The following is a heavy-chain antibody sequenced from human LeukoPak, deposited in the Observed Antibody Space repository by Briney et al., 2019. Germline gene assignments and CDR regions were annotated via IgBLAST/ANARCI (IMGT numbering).Heavy chain of an antibody. V-gene: IGHV1-2*02. CDR2: INPNSGGT. J-gene: IGHJ4*02. CDR3: ASAIYDSSCYYPDY. CDR1: GYTFTGYY. Sequence: EASVKVSCKASGYTFTGYYMHWVRQAPGQGLEWMGWINPNSGGTNYAQKFQGRVTMTRDTSISTAYMELSRLRSDDTAVYYCASAIYDSSCYYPDYWGQGTLVTVSS. D-gene: IGHD3-22*01.